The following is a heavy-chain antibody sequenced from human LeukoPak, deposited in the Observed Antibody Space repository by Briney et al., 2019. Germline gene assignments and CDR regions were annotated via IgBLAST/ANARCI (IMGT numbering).Heavy chain of an antibody. CDR2: ISYDGINK. CDR3: AREVRGYCSSTSCYGRYFDY. J-gene: IGHJ4*02. Sequence: GGSLRLSCTASGFAFDEHGMSGVRQAPGKGLEWVAVISYDGINKYYADSVKGRFTISRDNSKNTLYLQMNSLRAEDTAVYYCAREVRGYCSSTSCYGRYFDYWGQGTLVTVSS. CDR1: GFAFDEHG. V-gene: IGHV3-30*03. D-gene: IGHD2-2*01.